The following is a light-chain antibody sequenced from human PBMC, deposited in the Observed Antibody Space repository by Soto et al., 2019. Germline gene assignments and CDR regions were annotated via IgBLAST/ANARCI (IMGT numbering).Light chain of an antibody. CDR2: GAS. Sequence: EIVMTQSPATLSVYPGERATLSCRASQSVSGNLAWYQQKPGQAPRLLIYGASTRATGIPARFSGSRSGTEFTLTISSLQSEDFAVYYCQQYNNWPPWTFGQGTKLEIK. CDR1: QSVSGN. J-gene: IGKJ2*02. V-gene: IGKV3-15*01. CDR3: QQYNNWPPWT.